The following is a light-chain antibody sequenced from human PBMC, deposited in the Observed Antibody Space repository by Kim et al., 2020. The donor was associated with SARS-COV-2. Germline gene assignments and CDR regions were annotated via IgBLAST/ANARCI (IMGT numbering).Light chain of an antibody. CDR3: QTWGTNWV. Sequence: QPVLTQSPSASASLGASVKLTCTLSSGLSSYAIAWHQQQPEKGPRYLMKLNSDGSHSKGDGIPDRFSGSSSGAERYLTISSLQSEDEADYYCQTWGTNWVSGGGTQLTVL. CDR1: SGLSSYA. J-gene: IGLJ3*02. CDR2: LNSDGSH. V-gene: IGLV4-69*01.